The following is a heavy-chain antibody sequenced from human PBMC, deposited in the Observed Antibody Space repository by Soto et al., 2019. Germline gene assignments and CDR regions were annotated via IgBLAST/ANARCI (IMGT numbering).Heavy chain of an antibody. J-gene: IGHJ4*02. CDR2: TYYRSKWYN. CDR1: GDSVSSNSDD. D-gene: IGHD1-26*01. V-gene: IGHV6-1*01. Sequence: KQSQTLSLTCAISGDSVSSNSDDWNWIRQSPSRGLEWLGRTYYRSKWYNEYAVSVKSRITINPDTSKNQFSLQLNSVTPEDTAVYYYARVGGSYCFDYWGQGTLGTVSA. CDR3: ARVGGSYCFDY.